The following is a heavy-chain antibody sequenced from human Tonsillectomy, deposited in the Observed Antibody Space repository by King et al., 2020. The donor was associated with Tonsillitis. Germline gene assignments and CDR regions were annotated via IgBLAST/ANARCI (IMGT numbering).Heavy chain of an antibody. CDR3: ATLLWFGEAAEYFQH. CDR1: GYTFTSYY. D-gene: IGHD3-10*01. CDR2: INPRGGST. Sequence: QLVQSGAEVKKPGASVKVSCNASGYTFTSYYMHWVRQAPGQGLEWMGIINPRGGSTSYAQKVQGRGTMTRATSPSTVYMELSRRGSEDTAVYYCATLLWFGEAAEYFQHWGQGTLVTVSS. V-gene: IGHV1-46*01. J-gene: IGHJ1*01.